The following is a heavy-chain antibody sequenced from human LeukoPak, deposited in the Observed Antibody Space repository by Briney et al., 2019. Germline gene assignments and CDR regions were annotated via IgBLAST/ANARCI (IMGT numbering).Heavy chain of an antibody. D-gene: IGHD6-13*01. J-gene: IGHJ3*02. CDR1: GFTFSSYA. CDR3: AKAGSSRSDAFDI. V-gene: IGHV3-23*01. CDR2: ISGSGGST. Sequence: GGSLRLSCAASGFTFSSYAMSWVRQAPGKGLEWVSAISGSGGSTYYADSVEGRFTISRDNSKNTLYLQMNSLRAEDTAVYYCAKAGSSRSDAFDIWGQGTMVTVSS.